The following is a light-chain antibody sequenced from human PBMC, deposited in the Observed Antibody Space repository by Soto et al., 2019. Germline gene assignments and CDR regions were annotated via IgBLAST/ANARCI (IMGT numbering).Light chain of an antibody. CDR2: GNN. CDR3: QSYDTGLSAFYV. V-gene: IGLV1-40*01. CDR1: SSTIGTDYG. J-gene: IGLJ1*01. Sequence: QSVLTQPPSVSGAPGQRITISCTGASSTIGTDYGVHWYQQLPGAVPKLLTYGNNNRPSGVPDRFSASKSGTSAYLAITGLQAEDEADYYCQSYDTGLSAFYVFGTGTKLTVL.